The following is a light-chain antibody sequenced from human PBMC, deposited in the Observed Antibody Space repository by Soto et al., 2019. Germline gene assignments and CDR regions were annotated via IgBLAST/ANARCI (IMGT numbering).Light chain of an antibody. CDR2: GNS. V-gene: IGLV1-40*01. CDR3: QSYDSSLSGSDV. CDR1: SSNIGAGYD. J-gene: IGLJ1*01. Sequence: QAVVTQPPSVSGAPGQRVTISCTGSSSNIGAGYDVHWYQQLPGTAPKLLIYGNSNRPSGVPDRFSGSKSGTSASLVITGLQAEDEADYYCQSYDSSLSGSDVFGTGTKVTVL.